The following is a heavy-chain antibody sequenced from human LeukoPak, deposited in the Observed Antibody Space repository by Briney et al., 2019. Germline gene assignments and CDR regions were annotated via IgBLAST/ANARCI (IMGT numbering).Heavy chain of an antibody. Sequence: GGSLRLSCATSGFTVSSNYMSWVRQAPGKGLEYVSTINDDGGLTYYADTVKGRFTISRDNSKNTLYLQMNNLRPEDTAVYHCLKGGWATIGPPKDWGQGTLVTVSS. D-gene: IGHD5-24*01. CDR3: LKGGWATIGPPKD. CDR1: GFTVSSNY. CDR2: INDDGGLT. J-gene: IGHJ4*02. V-gene: IGHV3-64D*08.